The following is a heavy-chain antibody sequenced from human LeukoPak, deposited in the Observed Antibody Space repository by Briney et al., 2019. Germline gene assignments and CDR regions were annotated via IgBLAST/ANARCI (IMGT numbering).Heavy chain of an antibody. CDR2: IYSGGST. CDR3: ARASRDCSGGSCYSYDAFDI. CDR1: GFTVSSNY. V-gene: IGHV3-66*01. J-gene: IGHJ3*02. D-gene: IGHD2-15*01. Sequence: GGSLRLSCAASGFTVSSNYMSWVRQAPGKGLEWVSVIYSGGSTYYADSVKGRFTISRDNSKNTLYLQMNSLRAEDTAVYYCARASRDCSGGSCYSYDAFDIWGQGTMVTVS.